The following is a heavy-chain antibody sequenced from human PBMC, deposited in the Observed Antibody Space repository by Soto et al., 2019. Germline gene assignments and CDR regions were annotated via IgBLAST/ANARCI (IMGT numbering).Heavy chain of an antibody. J-gene: IGHJ5*02. V-gene: IGHV4-31*03. Sequence: SETLSLTCTVSGGSISSGGYYWRWIHQHPGKGLEWIGYIYYSGSTYYNPSLKSRVTISVDTSKNQFSLKLSSVTAADTAVYYCARVSSHHYYDSSGYYYSFDPWGQGTLVTVSS. D-gene: IGHD3-22*01. CDR2: IYYSGST. CDR1: GGSISSGGYY. CDR3: ARVSSHHYYDSSGYYYSFDP.